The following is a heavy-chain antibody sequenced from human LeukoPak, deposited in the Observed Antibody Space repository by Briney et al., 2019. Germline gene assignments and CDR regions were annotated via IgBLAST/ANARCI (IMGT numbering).Heavy chain of an antibody. CDR1: GGSISSGGYS. CDR3: AWALDGTWEAFDI. J-gene: IGHJ3*02. V-gene: IGHV4-30-2*01. Sequence: SETLSLTCAVSGGSISSGGYSWSWIRQPPGKGLEWIGYIYHSGSTYYNPSLKSRVTISVDRSKNQFSLKLSSVTAADTAVYYCAWALDGTWEAFDIWGQGTMVTVSS. CDR2: IYHSGST. D-gene: IGHD1-1*01.